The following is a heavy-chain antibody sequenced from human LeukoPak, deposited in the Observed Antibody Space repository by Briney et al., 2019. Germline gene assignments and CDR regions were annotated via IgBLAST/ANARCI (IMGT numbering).Heavy chain of an antibody. Sequence: SETLSRTCTVSGASVSSASYWTWIRQPPGKGVEWIAHIYNGVNTNYNPSLKSRVTISVDTSKNQFSLRLNSVTAADTAVYYCARSRAFNSGAFDPWGQGSLVTVSS. V-gene: IGHV4-61*01. CDR2: IYNGVNT. CDR1: GASVSSASY. CDR3: ARSRAFNSGAFDP. D-gene: IGHD1-26*01. J-gene: IGHJ5*02.